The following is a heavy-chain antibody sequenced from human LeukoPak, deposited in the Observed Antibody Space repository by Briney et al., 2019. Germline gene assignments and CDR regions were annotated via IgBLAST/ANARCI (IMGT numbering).Heavy chain of an antibody. V-gene: IGHV4-34*01. D-gene: IGHD3-10*01. CDR3: ARGRRNYYGSGSYYLGYYFDY. CDR2: INHSGST. J-gene: IGHJ4*02. Sequence: SGTLSLTCAVYGGSFSGYYWSWIRQPPGKGLEWIGEINHSGSTNYNPSLKSRVTISVDTSKSQFSLKLSSVTAADTAVYYCARGRRNYYGSGSYYLGYYFDYWGQGTLVTVSS. CDR1: GGSFSGYY.